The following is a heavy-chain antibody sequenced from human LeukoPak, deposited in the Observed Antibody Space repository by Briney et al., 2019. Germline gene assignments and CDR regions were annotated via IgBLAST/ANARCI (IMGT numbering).Heavy chain of an antibody. CDR1: GDSIGSGTYY. D-gene: IGHD3-9*01. CDR3: ARGIPSPAYYDILTGYDY. Sequence: SETLSLTCTVSGDSIGSGTYYWSWIRQHPGKGLEWIGYIYYSGSTYYNPSLKSRVTISVDTSKNQFSLKLSSVTAADTAVYYCARGIPSPAYYDILTGYDYWGQGTLVTVSS. J-gene: IGHJ4*02. V-gene: IGHV4-31*03. CDR2: IYYSGST.